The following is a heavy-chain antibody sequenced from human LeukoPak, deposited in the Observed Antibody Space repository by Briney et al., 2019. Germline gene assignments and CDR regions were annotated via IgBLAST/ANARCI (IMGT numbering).Heavy chain of an antibody. CDR2: IGNTET. CDR3: AKDSIAHKGVYDAFDV. Sequence: QPGGSLRLSCAASGFTFNIYAMSWVRQTPGKGLEWVSTIGNTETYYADSVKGRFTISRDNSRNTLYLQMKSLRPEDTAMYYCAKDSIAHKGVYDAFDVWGQGTMVTVSS. J-gene: IGHJ3*01. V-gene: IGHV3-23*01. D-gene: IGHD2-21*01. CDR1: GFTFNIYA.